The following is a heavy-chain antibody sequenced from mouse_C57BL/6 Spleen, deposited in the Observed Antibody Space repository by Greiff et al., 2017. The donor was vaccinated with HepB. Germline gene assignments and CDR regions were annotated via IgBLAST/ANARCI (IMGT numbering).Heavy chain of an antibody. Sequence: VQLQQPGAELVKPGASVKLSCKASGYTFTSYWMQWVKQRPGQGLEWIGEIDPSDSYTNYNQKFKGKATLTVDTSSSTAYMQLSSLTSEDSAVYYCARPATVVAPGYFDVWGTGTTVTVSS. V-gene: IGHV1-50*01. CDR2: IDPSDSYT. CDR3: ARPATVVAPGYFDV. J-gene: IGHJ1*03. CDR1: GYTFTSYW. D-gene: IGHD1-1*01.